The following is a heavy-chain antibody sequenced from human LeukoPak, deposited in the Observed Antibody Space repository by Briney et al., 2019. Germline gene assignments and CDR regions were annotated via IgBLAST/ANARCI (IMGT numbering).Heavy chain of an antibody. CDR2: IWYDGSNK. CDR3: AKGLSWPSLDY. J-gene: IGHJ4*02. CDR1: GFTFSSYG. Sequence: PGGSLRLSRAASGFTFSSYGMHWVRQAPGKGLEWVAVIWYDGSNKYYADSVKGRFTISRDNSKNTLYLQMNSLRAEDTAVYYCAKGLSWPSLDYWGQGTLVTVSS. V-gene: IGHV3-33*06.